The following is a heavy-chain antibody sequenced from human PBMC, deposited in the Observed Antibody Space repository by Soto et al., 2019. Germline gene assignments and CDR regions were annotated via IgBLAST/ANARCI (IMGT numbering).Heavy chain of an antibody. CDR1: GFTFSSYA. J-gene: IGHJ6*03. D-gene: IGHD2-8*01. Sequence: EVQLLASGGGLVQPGGSLRLSCAASGFTFSSYAMSWVRQAPGKGLEWVSAISGSGGSTYYADSVKGRFTISRDNSKNTLYLQMNSLRAEDTAVYYCATALGYCTNGVCSKFYYYMDVWGKGTTVTVSS. CDR3: ATALGYCTNGVCSKFYYYMDV. V-gene: IGHV3-23*01. CDR2: ISGSGGST.